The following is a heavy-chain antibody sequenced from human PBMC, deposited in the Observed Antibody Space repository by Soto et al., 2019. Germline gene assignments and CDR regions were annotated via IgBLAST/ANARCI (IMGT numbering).Heavy chain of an antibody. V-gene: IGHV4-39*01. CDR1: GGSISSSSYY. D-gene: IGHD6-6*01. J-gene: IGHJ6*02. CDR2: IYYSGST. CDR3: ARPGAIAARPYYYYGMDV. Sequence: QLQLQESGPGLVKPSETLSLTCTVSGGSISSSSYYWGWIRQPPGKGLEWIGSIYYSGSTYYNPSLKSRVTISVDTSKNQFSLKLSSVTAADTAVYYCARPGAIAARPYYYYGMDVWGQGTTVTVSS.